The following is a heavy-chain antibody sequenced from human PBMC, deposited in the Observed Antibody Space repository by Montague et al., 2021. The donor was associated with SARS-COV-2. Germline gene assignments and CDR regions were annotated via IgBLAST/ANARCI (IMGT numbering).Heavy chain of an antibody. CDR3: ARRRWLTDNWYFDL. J-gene: IGHJ2*01. Sequence: SLRLSCAASGFTVSSNYISWVRQAPGKGLEWVSVIYSGGSTYYADSVKGRFTISRHNSKNTLYLQMNSLRAEDTAVYYCARRRWLTDNWYFDLWGRGTLVTVSS. V-gene: IGHV3-53*04. CDR1: GFTVSSNY. D-gene: IGHD5-12*01. CDR2: IYSGGST.